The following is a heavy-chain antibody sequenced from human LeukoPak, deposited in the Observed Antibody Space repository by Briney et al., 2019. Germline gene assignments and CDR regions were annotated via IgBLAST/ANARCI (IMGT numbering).Heavy chain of an antibody. D-gene: IGHD4-17*01. CDR2: ISSSSSYI. J-gene: IGHJ4*02. CDR3: AKSGEYGDHFDY. V-gene: IGHV3-21*01. CDR1: GFTFSSYS. Sequence: GGSLRLSCAASGFTFSSYSMNWVRQAPGKGLEWVSSISSSSSYIYYADSVKGRFTISRDNAKNSLYLQMNSLRAEDTAVYYCAKSGEYGDHFDYWGQGTLVTVSS.